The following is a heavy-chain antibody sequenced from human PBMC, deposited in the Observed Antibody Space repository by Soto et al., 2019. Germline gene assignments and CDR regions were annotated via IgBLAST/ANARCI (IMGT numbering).Heavy chain of an antibody. CDR1: GFTFSSYA. Sequence: GGSLRLSCAASGFTFSSYAMSWVRQAPGKGLEWVSAISGSGGSTYYADSVKGRFTISRDNSKNTLYLQMNSLRAEDTAVYYCAKDEKVGHLGELSGYWGQGTLVTVSS. D-gene: IGHD3-16*02. CDR3: AKDEKVGHLGELSGY. CDR2: ISGSGGST. J-gene: IGHJ4*02. V-gene: IGHV3-23*01.